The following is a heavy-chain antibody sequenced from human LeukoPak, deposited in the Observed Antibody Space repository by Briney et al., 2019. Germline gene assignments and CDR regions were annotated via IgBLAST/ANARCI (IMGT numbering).Heavy chain of an antibody. CDR1: GFTFSNNW. V-gene: IGHV3-74*01. CDR3: ARGGVPAAFDY. CDR2: INSEGSTI. D-gene: IGHD2-2*01. Sequence: PGGSLRLSCAASGFTFSNNWMHWVRQAPGKGLVWVSRINSEGSTISYADSVKGRFTISRDNAKNTLYLQMNSLRAEDTAVCYCARGGVPAAFDYWGQGTLVTVS. J-gene: IGHJ4*02.